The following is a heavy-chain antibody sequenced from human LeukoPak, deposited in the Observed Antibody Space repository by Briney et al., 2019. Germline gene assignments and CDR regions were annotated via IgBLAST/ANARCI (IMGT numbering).Heavy chain of an antibody. CDR2: ISYDGSNK. Sequence: GGPLRLSCAASGFTFSSYGMHWVRQAPGKGLEWVAVISYDGSNKYYADSVKGRFTISRDNSKNTLYLQMNSLRAEDTAVYYCAKDGPQTVTTTRYYYYGMDVWGKGTTVTVSS. V-gene: IGHV3-30*18. CDR1: GFTFSSYG. D-gene: IGHD4-17*01. J-gene: IGHJ6*04. CDR3: AKDGPQTVTTTRYYYYGMDV.